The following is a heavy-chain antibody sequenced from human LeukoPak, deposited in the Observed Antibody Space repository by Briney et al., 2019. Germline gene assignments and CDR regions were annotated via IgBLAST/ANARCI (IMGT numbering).Heavy chain of an antibody. CDR3: TLGYCSSTSCSPLGY. Sequence: GGSLRLSCAASGFTFSSYSMNWVRQAPGKGLEWVSSISSSSSYIYYADSVKGRFTISRDNAKNSLYLQMNSLRAEDTAVYYCTLGYCSSTSCSPLGYWGQGTLVTVSS. J-gene: IGHJ4*02. D-gene: IGHD2-2*01. V-gene: IGHV3-21*01. CDR2: ISSSSSYI. CDR1: GFTFSSYS.